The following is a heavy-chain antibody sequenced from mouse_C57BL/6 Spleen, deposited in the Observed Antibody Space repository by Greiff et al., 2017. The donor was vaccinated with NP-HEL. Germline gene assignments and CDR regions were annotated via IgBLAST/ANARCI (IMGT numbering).Heavy chain of an antibody. Sequence: QVQLQQSGAELVKPGASVKISCKASGYAFSSYWMNWVKQRPGKGLEWIGQIYPGDGDTNYNGKFKGKATLTADKSSSTAYMQLSSLTSEDSAVYFCARRAYGSSYYAMDYWGQGTSVTVSS. J-gene: IGHJ4*01. D-gene: IGHD1-1*01. CDR1: GYAFSSYW. CDR3: ARRAYGSSYYAMDY. CDR2: IYPGDGDT. V-gene: IGHV1-80*01.